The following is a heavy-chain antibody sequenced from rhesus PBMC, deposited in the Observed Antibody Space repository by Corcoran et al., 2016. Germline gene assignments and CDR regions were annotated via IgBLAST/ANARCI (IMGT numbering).Heavy chain of an antibody. Sequence: QVQLVQSGAEVKKPGTSVKLSCKASNYTFTSYYISWVRQAPGQVLEWMGWINPSNGNTVYAQKFQGRVTMTRDTSTTTAYMELNSLRSEDTAVYYCARAVSITAAGTGYWGQGVLVTVSS. CDR2: INPSNGNT. CDR3: ARAVSITAAGTGY. V-gene: IGHV1-200*01. D-gene: IGHD6-25*01. J-gene: IGHJ4*01. CDR1: NYTFTSYY.